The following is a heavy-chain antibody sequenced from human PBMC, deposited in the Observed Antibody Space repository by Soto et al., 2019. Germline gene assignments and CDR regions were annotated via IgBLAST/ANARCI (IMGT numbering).Heavy chain of an antibody. CDR3: ARDSGIAARPAYYYGMDV. CDR2: ISYDGSNK. Sequence: GGSLRLSCAASGFTFSSYAMHWVRQAPGKGLEWVAVISYDGSNKYYADSVKGRFTISRDNSKNTLYLQMNSLRAEDTAVYYCARDSGIAARPAYYYGMDVWGQGTTVTVSS. J-gene: IGHJ6*02. D-gene: IGHD6-6*01. V-gene: IGHV3-30-3*01. CDR1: GFTFSSYA.